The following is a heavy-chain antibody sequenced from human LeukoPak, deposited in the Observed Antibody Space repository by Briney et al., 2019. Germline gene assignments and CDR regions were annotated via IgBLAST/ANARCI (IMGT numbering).Heavy chain of an antibody. J-gene: IGHJ4*02. CDR1: GGSISSYY. CDR3: ASGWLFFDY. Sequence: SQTLSLTCTVSGGSISSYYWSWTRQPPGKGLEWIWYIYYSGSTSYNPSLKSRVTISVDTSKNQFSLKLSSGPAADTAVYYCASGWLFFDYWGQGTLVTVSS. D-gene: IGHD5-12*01. V-gene: IGHV4-59*01. CDR2: IYYSGST.